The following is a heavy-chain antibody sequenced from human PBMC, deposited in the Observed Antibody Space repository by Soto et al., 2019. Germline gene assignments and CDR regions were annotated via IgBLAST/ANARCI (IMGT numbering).Heavy chain of an antibody. CDR2: MNPNSGNT. D-gene: IGHD1-20*01. CDR1: GYAFTSYD. J-gene: IGHJ4*02. CDR3: ARELNWKGVDY. Sequence: QVQLVQSGAEVKKPGASVKVSCKASGYAFTSYDINWVRQATGQGLEWMGWMNPNSGNTGYAQKFQGRVTMTSYTTISTAYIALSTLRSEDSAVYFCARELNWKGVDYWGQGTLVTVSS. V-gene: IGHV1-8*01.